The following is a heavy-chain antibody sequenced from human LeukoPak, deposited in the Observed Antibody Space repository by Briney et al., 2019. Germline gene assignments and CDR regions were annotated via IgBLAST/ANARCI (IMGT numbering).Heavy chain of an antibody. CDR1: GYTLTELS. V-gene: IGHV1-24*01. Sequence: ASVKVSCKVSGYTLTELSMHWVRQAPGKGLEWMGGFDPEDGETIYAQKFQGRVTMTEDTSTDTAYMELSSLRSEDTAVYYCGTRRHEGEWLLYYYGIDVWGQGTTVTVSS. D-gene: IGHD3-3*01. CDR3: GTRRHEGEWLLYYYGIDV. J-gene: IGHJ6*02. CDR2: FDPEDGET.